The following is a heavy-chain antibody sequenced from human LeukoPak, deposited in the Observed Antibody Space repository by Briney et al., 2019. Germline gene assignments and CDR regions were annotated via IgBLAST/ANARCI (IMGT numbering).Heavy chain of an antibody. J-gene: IGHJ3*02. D-gene: IGHD6-13*01. CDR1: GYSFTSYG. Sequence: ASVKVSCKTSGYSFTSYGISWVRQAPGQGLEWMGWIRVDGGKAKSAQKLQGRVTMTTDISTSTAYMELRSLRSDDTAVYYCASFLIAAAGTKGAFDIWGQGTMVTVSS. V-gene: IGHV1-18*01. CDR2: IRVDGGKA. CDR3: ASFLIAAAGTKGAFDI.